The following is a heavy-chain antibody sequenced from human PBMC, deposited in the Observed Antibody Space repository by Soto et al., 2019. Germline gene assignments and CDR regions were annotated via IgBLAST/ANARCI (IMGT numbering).Heavy chain of an antibody. CDR3: VRQAKLTTVTANVGYYYGLDV. D-gene: IGHD4-4*01. V-gene: IGHV3-23*01. CDR2: MSGSGSGP. J-gene: IGHJ6*02. Sequence: DVQLLESGGGLVQPGGSLRLSCAASGFRFSTYDMSWVRQAPGKGLDWVSVMSGSGSGPYYADSVKGRFTISRDNSKNTLYLQMNSLRAEDTAVYYCVRQAKLTTVTANVGYYYGLDVWGQGTTVTVSS. CDR1: GFRFSTYD.